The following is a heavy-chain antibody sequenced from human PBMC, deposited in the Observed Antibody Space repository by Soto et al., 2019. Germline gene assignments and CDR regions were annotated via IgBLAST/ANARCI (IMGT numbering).Heavy chain of an antibody. J-gene: IGHJ6*02. V-gene: IGHV3-21*01. CDR3: ARAWYGDYERSFYYYYYGMDV. CDR1: GFTFSSYS. CDR2: ISSSSSYI. Sequence: GSLRLSCAASGFTFSSYSMNWVRQAPGKGLEWVSSISSSSSYIYYADSVKGRFTISRDNAKNSLYLQMNSLRAEDTAVYYCARAWYGDYERSFYYYYYGMDVWGQGTTVTVSS. D-gene: IGHD4-17*01.